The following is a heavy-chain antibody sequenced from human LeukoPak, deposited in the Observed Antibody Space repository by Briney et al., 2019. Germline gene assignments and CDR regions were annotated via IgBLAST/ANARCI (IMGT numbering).Heavy chain of an antibody. CDR2: IYYNGDT. CDR1: GGSISRYY. J-gene: IGHJ4*02. V-gene: IGHV4-59*08. D-gene: IGHD6-13*01. CDR3: ASTLIAAAGTEFDY. Sequence: SETLSLTCTVSGGSISRYYWSWIRQPPGKGLEWIGYIYYNGDTNYNPSLESRVTISVDTSKSQFSLKLSSVTAADTAVYYCASTLIAAAGTEFDYWGQGTLVTVSS.